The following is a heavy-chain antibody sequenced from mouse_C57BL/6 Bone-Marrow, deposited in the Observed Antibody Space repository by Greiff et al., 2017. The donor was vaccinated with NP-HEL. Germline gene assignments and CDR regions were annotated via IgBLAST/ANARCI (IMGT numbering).Heavy chain of an antibody. CDR1: GYSITSGYY. CDR3: ASLYYGYDGSDY. V-gene: IGHV3-6*01. J-gene: IGHJ2*01. Sequence: EVKLLESGPGLVKPSQSLSLTCSVTGYSITSGYYWNWIRQFPGNKLEWMGYISYDGSNNYNPSLKNRISITRDTSQNQFFLKLNSVTTEDTATYYCASLYYGYDGSDYWGQGTTLTVSS. D-gene: IGHD2-2*01. CDR2: ISYDGSN.